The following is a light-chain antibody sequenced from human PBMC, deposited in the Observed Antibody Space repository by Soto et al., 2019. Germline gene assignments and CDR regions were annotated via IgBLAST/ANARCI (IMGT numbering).Light chain of an antibody. V-gene: IGKV3-20*01. CDR2: HAT. Sequence: EIVLTQSPGTLSLSPGERAALSCRVSQSVGNNFLGWYQQKPGQSPRLLIYHATNRATGIPDRFSGTASGTDFTLTISRLEPEDFAVYYCHQYASSPLTFGGGTKVEIK. CDR3: HQYASSPLT. J-gene: IGKJ4*01. CDR1: QSVGNNF.